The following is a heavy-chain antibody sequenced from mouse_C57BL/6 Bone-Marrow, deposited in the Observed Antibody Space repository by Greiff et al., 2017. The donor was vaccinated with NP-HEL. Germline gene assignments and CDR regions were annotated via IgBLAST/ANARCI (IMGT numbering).Heavy chain of an antibody. D-gene: IGHD1-1*01. V-gene: IGHV1-69*01. CDR3: AREIGTSRGYFDY. CDR1: GYTFTSYW. Sequence: QVQLQQPGAELVMPGASVKLSCKASGYTFTSYWMHWVKQRPGQGLEWIGEIDPSDSYTNYNQKFKGKSTLTVDKSSSTAYMQLSSLTSEDSAVYYCAREIGTSRGYFDYWGQGTTLTVSS. CDR2: IDPSDSYT. J-gene: IGHJ2*01.